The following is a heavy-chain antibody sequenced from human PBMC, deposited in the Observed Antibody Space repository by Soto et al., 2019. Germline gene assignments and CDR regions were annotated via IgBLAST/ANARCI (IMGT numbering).Heavy chain of an antibody. Sequence: SETLSLTCTVSGGSISSSSYYWGLIRQPPGKGLEWIGSIYYSGSTYYNPSLKSRVTISVDTSKNQFSLKLSSVTAADTAVYYCARLAGYSSGWYFYYYYGMEVWGQGTTVTVSS. CDR2: IYYSGST. CDR3: ARLAGYSSGWYFYYYYGMEV. J-gene: IGHJ6*02. V-gene: IGHV4-39*01. CDR1: GGSISSSSYY. D-gene: IGHD6-19*01.